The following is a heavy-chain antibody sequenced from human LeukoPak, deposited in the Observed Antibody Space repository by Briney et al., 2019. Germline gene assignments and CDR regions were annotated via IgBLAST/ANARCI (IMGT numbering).Heavy chain of an antibody. Sequence: SETLSLTCTVSGGSISSYYWSWIRQPPGKGLEWIGYNFHSVTTNYNPSLQSRVYISVDTSKNQFSLDLTSVTAADTAVYYCATYSDITGSFDYWGQGTLVTVSS. D-gene: IGHD3-22*01. CDR2: NFHSVTT. V-gene: IGHV4-59*01. CDR3: ATYSDITGSFDY. CDR1: GGSISSYY. J-gene: IGHJ4*02.